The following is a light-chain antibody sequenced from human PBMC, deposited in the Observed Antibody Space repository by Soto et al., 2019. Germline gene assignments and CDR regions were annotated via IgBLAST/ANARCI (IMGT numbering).Light chain of an antibody. Sequence: DIQMTQSPSTLSASVGDRVTITCRASQSISNWLAWYQKKPGKAPKLLIYDASTLETGVPSRFSGSGSGTAFTLTISSLQPDDFATYYCQQYDSYSGTFGQGTKVEIK. V-gene: IGKV1-5*01. CDR3: QQYDSYSGT. CDR1: QSISNW. CDR2: DAS. J-gene: IGKJ1*01.